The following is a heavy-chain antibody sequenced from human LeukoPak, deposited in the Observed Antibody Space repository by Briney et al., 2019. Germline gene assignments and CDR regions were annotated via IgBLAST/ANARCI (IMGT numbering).Heavy chain of an antibody. Sequence: ASVKVSCKASGYTFTSYGISWVRQAPGQGLEWMGWISAYNGNTNYAQKLQGRVSMTTDISTSTAYMELRSLRSDDTAVYYCASGFLGGYDSNFDYWGQGTLVTVSS. J-gene: IGHJ4*02. CDR1: GYTFTSYG. CDR2: ISAYNGNT. D-gene: IGHD5-12*01. CDR3: ASGFLGGYDSNFDY. V-gene: IGHV1-18*01.